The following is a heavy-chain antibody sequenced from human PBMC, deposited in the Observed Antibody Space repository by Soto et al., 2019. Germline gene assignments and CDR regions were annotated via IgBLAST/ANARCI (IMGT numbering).Heavy chain of an antibody. CDR3: AKDQGSSWYEIDY. D-gene: IGHD6-13*01. V-gene: IGHV3-23*01. Sequence: EVQLLESGGGLVQPGGSLRLSCAASGFTFSNYAVTWVRQAPGKGLEWVSTISGSGGSTYYADSVKGQFTISRDNPNMTLYLQMTSLRAEDTAVYYCAKDQGSSWYEIDYWGQGTLVTVSS. CDR2: ISGSGGST. CDR1: GFTFSNYA. J-gene: IGHJ4*02.